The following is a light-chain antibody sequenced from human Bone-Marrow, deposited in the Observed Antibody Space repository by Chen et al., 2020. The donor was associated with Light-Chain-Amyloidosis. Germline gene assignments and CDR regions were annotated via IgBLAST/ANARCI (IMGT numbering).Light chain of an antibody. Sequence: SFILTQPPSVSVAPGQTARITCGEDNIGRESVHWYQQKPGQAPVLVVFDDRDRPSGIPDRVSGSNSGNTATLTISRVGAGDEADYYCQVWDSATDHPIFGGGTRLSVL. V-gene: IGLV3-21*02. CDR1: NIGRES. CDR2: DDR. J-gene: IGLJ2*01. CDR3: QVWDSATDHPI.